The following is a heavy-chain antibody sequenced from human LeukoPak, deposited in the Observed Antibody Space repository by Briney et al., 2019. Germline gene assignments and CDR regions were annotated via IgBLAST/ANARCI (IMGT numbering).Heavy chain of an antibody. V-gene: IGHV3-48*01. CDR1: GSTFSSYW. CDR2: ISHSSSTI. Sequence: GGSLRLSCAASGSTFSSYWMHWVRQAPGKGLEWVSYISHSSSTIDYADSVKGRFTISRDNAKNSLYLQMNSLRAEDTAVYYCARDQRDWNYDFVTSMDVWGKGTTVTVSS. D-gene: IGHD3/OR15-3a*01. J-gene: IGHJ6*03. CDR3: ARDQRDWNYDFVTSMDV.